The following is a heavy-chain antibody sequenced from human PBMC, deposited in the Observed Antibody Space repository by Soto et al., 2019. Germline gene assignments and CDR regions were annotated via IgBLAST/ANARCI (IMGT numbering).Heavy chain of an antibody. CDR2: ISASGGST. CDR1: GFTFTNYA. Sequence: EVQLLESGGGLVQPGGSLRLSCAASGFTFTNYAMSWVRQAPGKGLEWVSTISASGGSTYHGDSVKGRFTISRDNSKITLSMQMHSLRDEDTAADSCAQDMRGSVSYYIYGMDVWGQGTTVTVS. V-gene: IGHV3-23*01. CDR3: AQDMRGSVSYYIYGMDV. J-gene: IGHJ6*02. D-gene: IGHD3-10*01.